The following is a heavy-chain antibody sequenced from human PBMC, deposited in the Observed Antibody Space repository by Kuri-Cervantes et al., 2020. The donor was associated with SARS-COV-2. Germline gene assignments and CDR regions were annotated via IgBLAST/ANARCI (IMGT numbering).Heavy chain of an antibody. CDR3: ARGASGYNPPFDY. J-gene: IGHJ4*02. CDR2: IWYDGRNK. V-gene: IGHV3-33*01. CDR1: GFTYNNYG. Sequence: GGSLRLSCAASGFTYNNYGMHWVRQAPGKGLEWVAVIWYDGRNKYYADSVKGRFTISRDNSKNTLYLQMNSLRAEDTAVYYCARGASGYNPPFDYWGQGTLVTVSS. D-gene: IGHD5-24*01.